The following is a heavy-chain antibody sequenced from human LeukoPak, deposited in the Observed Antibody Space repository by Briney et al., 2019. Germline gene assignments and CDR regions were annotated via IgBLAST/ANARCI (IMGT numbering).Heavy chain of an antibody. D-gene: IGHD5-12*01. Sequence: GGSLRLSCATSGFTFSNYAVSWVRQAPGKGLGWVSSISGSGGTTYYADSVKGRFTISRDNSKTTLYLQMTSLRAEDTAVYYCAKDPYRASSGLVDYWGQGTLVTVSS. CDR1: GFTFSNYA. J-gene: IGHJ4*02. V-gene: IGHV3-23*01. CDR3: AKDPYRASSGLVDY. CDR2: ISGSGGTT.